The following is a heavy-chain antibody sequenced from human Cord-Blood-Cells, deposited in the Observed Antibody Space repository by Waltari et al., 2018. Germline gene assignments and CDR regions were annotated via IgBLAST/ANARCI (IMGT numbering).Heavy chain of an antibody. Sequence: QVQLVQSGAEVKKPGASVKVSCKASGYTFTGYYMHWVRQAAGQGLEWMGWINPNSGGTNYAQKFQGWVTMTRDTSISTAYMELSRLRSDDTAVYYCARGGIAAAGTDAFDIWGQGTMVTVSS. CDR2: INPNSGGT. CDR3: ARGGIAAAGTDAFDI. J-gene: IGHJ3*02. V-gene: IGHV1-2*04. CDR1: GYTFTGYY. D-gene: IGHD6-13*01.